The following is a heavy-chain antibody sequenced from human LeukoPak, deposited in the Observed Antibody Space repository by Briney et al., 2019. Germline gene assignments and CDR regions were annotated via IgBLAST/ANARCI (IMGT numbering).Heavy chain of an antibody. V-gene: IGHV1-69*05. CDR3: ASTNYYDSSGYPSYFDY. D-gene: IGHD3-22*01. J-gene: IGHJ4*02. CDR2: IIPIFGTA. CDR1: GGTFRSYA. Sequence: ASVKVSCKASGGTFRSYAISWVRQAPGQGLEWMGGIIPIFGTANYAQKFQGRVTITTDESTSTAYMELSSLRSEDTAVYYCASTNYYDSSGYPSYFDYWGQGTLVTVSS.